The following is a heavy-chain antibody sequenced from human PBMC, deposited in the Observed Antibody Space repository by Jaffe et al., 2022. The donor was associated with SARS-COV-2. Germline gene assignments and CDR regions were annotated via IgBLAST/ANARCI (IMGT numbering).Heavy chain of an antibody. V-gene: IGHV3-33*01. Sequence: QVQLVESGGGVVQPGRSLRLSCAASGFTFSSYGMHWVRQAPGKGLEWVAVIWYDGSNKYYADSVKGRFTISRDNSKNTLYLQMNSLRAEDTAVYYCAREAVDYDSSGYQYYFDYWGQGTLVTVSS. D-gene: IGHD3-22*01. CDR1: GFTFSSYG. CDR3: AREAVDYDSSGYQYYFDY. J-gene: IGHJ4*02. CDR2: IWYDGSNK.